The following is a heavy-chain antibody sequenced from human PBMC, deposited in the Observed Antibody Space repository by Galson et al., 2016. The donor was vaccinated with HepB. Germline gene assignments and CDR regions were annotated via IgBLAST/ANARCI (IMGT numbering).Heavy chain of an antibody. CDR1: GGSISSYY. CDR2: IYYSGTT. CDR3: ARGRGGSGSPFEH. V-gene: IGHV4-59*01. D-gene: IGHD6-19*01. J-gene: IGHJ4*02. Sequence: ETLSLTCTVSGGSISSYYWSWIRQPPGKGLEWIAYIYYSGTTYYNPSLKSRVPISVDTFKNQFSLKMHSVTAADTAVYYCARGRGGSGSPFEHWGQGTLVPVSS.